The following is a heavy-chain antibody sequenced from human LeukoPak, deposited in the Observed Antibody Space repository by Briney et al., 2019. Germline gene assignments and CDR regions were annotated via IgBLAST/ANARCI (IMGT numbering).Heavy chain of an antibody. D-gene: IGHD3-10*01. J-gene: IGHJ6*03. Sequence: PGGSLRLSCAASGFTFSDYWMHWVRQAPGKGLVWVSRISSDGSRVTYADSVKGRFAISRDNAKNSLYLQMNSLRAEDTAVYYCSIRSPSTVRGNPHRNTDYYYYYYMDVWGKGTTVTISS. CDR2: ISSDGSRV. CDR1: GFTFSDYW. V-gene: IGHV3-74*01. CDR3: SIRSPSTVRGNPHRNTDYYYYYYMDV.